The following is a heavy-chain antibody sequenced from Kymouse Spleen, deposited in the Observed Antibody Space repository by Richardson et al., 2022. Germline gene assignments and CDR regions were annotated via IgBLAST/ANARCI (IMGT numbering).Heavy chain of an antibody. CDR2: ISYDGSNK. D-gene: IGHD3-10*01. CDR1: GFTFSSYG. J-gene: IGHJ6*02. Sequence: QVQLVESGGGVVQPGRSLRLSCAASGFTFSSYGMHWVRQAPGKGLEWVAVISYDGSNKYYADSVKGRFTISRDNSKNTLYLQMNSLRAEDTAVYYCAKDGEILWFGEPSITTTTTVWTSGAKGPRSPSPQ. CDR3: AKDGEILWFGEPSITTTTTVWTS. V-gene: IGHV3-30*18.